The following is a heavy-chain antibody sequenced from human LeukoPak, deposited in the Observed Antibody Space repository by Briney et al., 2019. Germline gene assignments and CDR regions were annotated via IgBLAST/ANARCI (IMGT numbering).Heavy chain of an antibody. Sequence: PGGSLRLSCAASGFTFSSYWMHWARQAPGKGLVWVSRISSDGSSTSYADSVKGRFTISRDNAKNTLYLQMNSLRAEDTAVYYCASDFYASLDSWGQGTLVTVSS. V-gene: IGHV3-74*01. D-gene: IGHD3-16*01. J-gene: IGHJ4*02. CDR1: GFTFSSYW. CDR3: ASDFYASLDS. CDR2: ISSDGSST.